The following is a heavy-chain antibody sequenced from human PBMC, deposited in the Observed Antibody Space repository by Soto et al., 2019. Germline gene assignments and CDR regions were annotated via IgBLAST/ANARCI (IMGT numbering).Heavy chain of an antibody. Sequence: SETLSLTCTVSGGSISSGDYYWSWIRQPPGKGLGWVGYIHYSGSTYYNPSLKSRVTISVDTSKNQFSLKLSSVTAADTAVYYCAREVYYYGFPYYFDYWGQGTLVTVSS. V-gene: IGHV4-30-4*01. CDR3: AREVYYYGFPYYFDY. CDR1: GGSISSGDYY. CDR2: IHYSGST. J-gene: IGHJ4*02. D-gene: IGHD3-10*01.